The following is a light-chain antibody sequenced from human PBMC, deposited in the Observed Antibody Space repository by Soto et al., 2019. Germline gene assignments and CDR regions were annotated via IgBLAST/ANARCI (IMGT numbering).Light chain of an antibody. V-gene: IGKV1-5*01. CDR3: QHLNSYPIT. Sequence: IHITHSPSTLSASVGDRVTITCRASQSISSRLAWCQQKPGKAPKLLIFDASTLESGVPSRFSGSGSGTEFTLTISSLQSEDFATYYCQHLNSYPITFGQGTRLEIK. CDR1: QSISSR. J-gene: IGKJ5*01. CDR2: DAS.